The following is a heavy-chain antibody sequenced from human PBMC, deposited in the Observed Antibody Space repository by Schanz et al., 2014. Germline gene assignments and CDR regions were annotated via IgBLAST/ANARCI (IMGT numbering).Heavy chain of an antibody. CDR1: GYTFTSYD. D-gene: IGHD6-19*01. J-gene: IGHJ4*02. V-gene: IGHV1-8*01. CDR2: MNPNSGNP. Sequence: QVQLVQSGAAVKKPGASVKVSCTASGYTFTSYDINWVRQAPGQGLEWLGWMNPNSGNPGFAQKFRGRVTMTRNTSMSTAYIELHILTSEDTAVYYCAKAGSGWSTAGYYYWGQGTLVAVSS. CDR3: AKAGSGWSTAGYYY.